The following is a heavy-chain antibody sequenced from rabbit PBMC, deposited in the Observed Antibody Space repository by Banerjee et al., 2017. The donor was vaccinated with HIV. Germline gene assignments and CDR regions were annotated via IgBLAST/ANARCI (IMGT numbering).Heavy chain of an antibody. CDR2: IGSSSGST. Sequence: QEQLEESGGDLVKPEGSLTLTCTASGFSFSSSYWICWVRQAPGKGLEWIACIGSSSGSTWYASWAKGRFTVSKTSSTTVTLQMTSPTAADTATYFCARGRDWGIFNLWGPGTLVTVS. J-gene: IGHJ4*01. D-gene: IGHD4-1*01. CDR1: GFSFSSSYW. V-gene: IGHV1S45*01. CDR3: ARGRDWGIFNL.